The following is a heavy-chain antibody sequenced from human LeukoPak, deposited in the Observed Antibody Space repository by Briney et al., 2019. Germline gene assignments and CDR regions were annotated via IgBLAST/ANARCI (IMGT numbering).Heavy chain of an antibody. J-gene: IGHJ1*01. CDR1: GFTFSSYW. V-gene: IGHV3-7*01. D-gene: IGHD2-2*01. Sequence: GGSLRLSCAASGFTFSSYWMSWVRQAPGKGLEWVANIKQDGSEKYYVDSVKGRFTISRDNAKNSLYLQMNSLRAEDTAVYYCAKDPPPGLVVAEXFQHWGQGTLVTVSS. CDR3: AKDPPPGLVVAEXFQH. CDR2: IKQDGSEK.